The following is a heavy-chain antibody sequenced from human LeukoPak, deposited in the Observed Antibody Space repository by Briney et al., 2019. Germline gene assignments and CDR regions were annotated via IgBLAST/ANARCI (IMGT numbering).Heavy chain of an antibody. J-gene: IGHJ4*02. Sequence: GGSLRLSCAVSGFTFSANNMHWVRQAPGKGLEWVTFIDHDGSQKFYADSVKGRFTISRDNSKNALYLHINSLRPEDTAVYYCAKDGGGGTYSFDFWGQGSLVTVSS. CDR3: AKDGGGGTYSFDF. V-gene: IGHV3-30*02. CDR2: IDHDGSQK. D-gene: IGHD3-16*01. CDR1: GFTFSANN.